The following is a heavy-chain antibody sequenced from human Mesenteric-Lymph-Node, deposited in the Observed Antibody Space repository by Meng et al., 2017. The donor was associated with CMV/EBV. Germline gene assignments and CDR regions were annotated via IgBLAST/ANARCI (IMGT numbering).Heavy chain of an antibody. D-gene: IGHD3-3*01. J-gene: IGHJ4*02. CDR1: GFTFSSYV. Sequence: GESLKISCAASGFTFSSYVMHWVRQAPGKGLEWVAVISYDGSNKYYADSVKGRFTISRDNAKNSLYLQMNSLRAEDTAVYYCARGSRITIFGGPSGGFDYWGQGTLVTVSS. V-gene: IGHV3-30-3*01. CDR2: ISYDGSNK. CDR3: ARGSRITIFGGPSGGFDY.